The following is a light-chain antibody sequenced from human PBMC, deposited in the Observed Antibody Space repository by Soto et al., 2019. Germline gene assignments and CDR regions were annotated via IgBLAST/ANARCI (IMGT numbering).Light chain of an antibody. CDR1: GSNIGSNP. J-gene: IGLJ2*01. CDR3: AAWDADHNGVV. CDR2: NDN. V-gene: IGLV1-44*01. Sequence: QAVVTQPPSASGTPGQRVTISCSGSGSNIGSNPVNWYQQVPGKAPKLLIYNDNLRPSGVPDQFSGSKSGTSASLAISGLQAEDEAQSYCAAWDADHNGVVFGGGTKVTVL.